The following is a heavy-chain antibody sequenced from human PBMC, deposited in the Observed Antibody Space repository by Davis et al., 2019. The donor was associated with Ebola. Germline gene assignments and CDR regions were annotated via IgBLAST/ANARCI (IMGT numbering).Heavy chain of an antibody. V-gene: IGHV1-46*03. J-gene: IGHJ3*02. D-gene: IGHD5-12*01. Sequence: ASVKVSCKASGYTFVNYGITWVRQAPGQGLEWMGMINPNDGRTIYAQKFQGRVTVTRDTSTTTVYMDLSSLRSEDTALYYCTTPGGQDSGYDVFDIWGRGTMVTVSS. CDR2: INPNDGRT. CDR1: GYTFVNYG. CDR3: TTPGGQDSGYDVFDI.